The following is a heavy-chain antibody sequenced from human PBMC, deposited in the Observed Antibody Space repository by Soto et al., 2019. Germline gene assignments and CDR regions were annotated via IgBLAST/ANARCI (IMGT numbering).Heavy chain of an antibody. J-gene: IGHJ5*02. D-gene: IGHD3-22*01. Sequence: PWGSLRIYCASSGFSFSSYGMHWVRQAPGKGLDWVAVISYDGSNKYYADSVKGRFTISIDNSKNTLYLQMNRLRAEDTAVYYCAKPIGSDSSGYSTTWFDPWGQGTLVTVSS. V-gene: IGHV3-30*18. CDR3: AKPIGSDSSGYSTTWFDP. CDR1: GFSFSSYG. CDR2: ISYDGSNK.